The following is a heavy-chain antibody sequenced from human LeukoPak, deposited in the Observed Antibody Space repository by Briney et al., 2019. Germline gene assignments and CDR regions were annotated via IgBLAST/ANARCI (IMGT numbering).Heavy chain of an antibody. CDR2: INPSGGST. V-gene: IGHV1-46*01. D-gene: IGHD3-22*01. CDR3: ATDLGSVVPEKTYYDSSGYPS. J-gene: IGHJ4*02. CDR1: GYTFTSYY. Sequence: ASVKVSCKASGYTFTSYYMQWVRQAPGQGLEWMGIINPSGGSTSYAQKFQGRVTMTRDTSTSTVYMELSSLRSEDTAVYYCATDLGSVVPEKTYYDSSGYPSWGQGTLVTVSS.